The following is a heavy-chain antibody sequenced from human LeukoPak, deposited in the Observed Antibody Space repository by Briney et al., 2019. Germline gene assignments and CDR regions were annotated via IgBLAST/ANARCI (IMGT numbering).Heavy chain of an antibody. Sequence: GGSLRLSCAASGFTFSRYWMSWVRQAPGKGPEWVANIKQDGSEKYYVDSVKGRFTISKDNAKNSLYLQMNSLRAEDTAVYYCARDSPGYGGYDFWGQGTLVIVSS. CDR1: GFTFSRYW. D-gene: IGHD5-12*01. V-gene: IGHV3-7*01. CDR2: IKQDGSEK. J-gene: IGHJ4*02. CDR3: ARDSPGYGGYDF.